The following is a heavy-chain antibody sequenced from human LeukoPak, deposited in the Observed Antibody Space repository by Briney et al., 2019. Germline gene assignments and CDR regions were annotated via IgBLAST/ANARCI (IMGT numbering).Heavy chain of an antibody. CDR2: INWNGGST. D-gene: IGHD5-18*01. CDR1: GFTFDDYG. J-gene: IGHJ4*02. CDR3: ARGERGYSYGSFDY. V-gene: IGHV3-20*04. Sequence: GGSLRLSCAASGFTFDDYGMSWVRQAPGKGLEWVSGINWNGGSTGYADSVKGRFTISRDNAKNSLYLQMNSLRAEDTALYYCARGERGYSYGSFDYWGQGTLVTVSS.